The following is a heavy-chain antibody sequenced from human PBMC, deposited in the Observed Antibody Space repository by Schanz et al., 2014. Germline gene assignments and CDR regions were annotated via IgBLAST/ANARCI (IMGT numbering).Heavy chain of an antibody. J-gene: IGHJ4*02. CDR2: INTGSNYI. V-gene: IGHV3-11*03. CDR3: SRGHTSESYYTAGPAIDY. D-gene: IGHD1-26*01. Sequence: QVHLLESGGGLVEPGGSLRLSCAASGFSFSDYYMSWIRQAPGKGLEWISFINTGSNYINYADSVKGRFTISRDNTKNALMFQLKSLRARGTARSDCSRGHTSESYYTAGPAIDYWGQGTLLTVSS. CDR1: GFSFSDYY.